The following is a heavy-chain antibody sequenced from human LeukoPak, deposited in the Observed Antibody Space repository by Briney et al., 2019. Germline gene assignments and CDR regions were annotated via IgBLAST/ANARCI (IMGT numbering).Heavy chain of an antibody. CDR3: ATYIGDTYRYFDY. V-gene: IGHV4-39*01. D-gene: IGHD2-21*01. Sequence: SETLSLTCTVSGGSISSGTYYWGWLRQPPGKGLEWIGSIYYSGSTYYNPSLKSRVTISVDTSKNQFSLKLNSVTAADRAVYYCATYIGDTYRYFDYWGQGALVTVSS. J-gene: IGHJ4*02. CDR1: GGSISSGTYY. CDR2: IYYSGST.